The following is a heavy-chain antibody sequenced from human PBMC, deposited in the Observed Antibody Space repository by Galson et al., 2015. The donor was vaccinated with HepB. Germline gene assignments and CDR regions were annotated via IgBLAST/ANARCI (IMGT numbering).Heavy chain of an antibody. Sequence: SLRLSCAASGFTFSSYWMHWVRQAPGKGLVWVSRIDSDGSSTSYADSVKGRFTISRDNAKNTLYLQMNSLRAEDTAVYYCARDRDRSSTFYYYYGMDVWGQGTTVTVSS. CDR3: ARDRDRSSTFYYYYGMDV. D-gene: IGHD6-6*01. CDR1: GFTFSSYW. CDR2: IDSDGSST. V-gene: IGHV3-74*01. J-gene: IGHJ6*02.